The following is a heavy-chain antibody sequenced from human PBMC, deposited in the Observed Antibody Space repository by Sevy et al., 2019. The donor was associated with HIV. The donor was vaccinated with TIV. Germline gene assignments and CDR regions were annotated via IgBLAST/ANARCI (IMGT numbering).Heavy chain of an antibody. Sequence: GGSLRLSCAASGFTFSSYGMHWVRQAPGKGLEWVAVISYDGSNKYYADSVKGRFTISRDNSKNTLDLQMNSLRAEDTAVYYCAKVKGVRAATNFDDWGQGTLVTVSS. J-gene: IGHJ4*02. CDR3: AKVKGVRAATNFDD. CDR2: ISYDGSNK. CDR1: GFTFSSYG. D-gene: IGHD2-15*01. V-gene: IGHV3-30*18.